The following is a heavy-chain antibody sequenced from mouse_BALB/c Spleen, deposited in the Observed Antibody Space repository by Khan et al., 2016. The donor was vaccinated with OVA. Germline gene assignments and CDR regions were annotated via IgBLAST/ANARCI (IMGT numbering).Heavy chain of an antibody. J-gene: IGHJ4*01. D-gene: IGHD2-3*01. CDR2: ISYSGST. CDR1: GYSITSDYA. Sequence: EVQLVESGPGLVKPSQSLSLTCTVTGYSITSDYAWNWIRQFPGNKLEWMGYISYSGSTSYNPSLKIRISITRAPSKNQFFLQLNSVTTEDTATYYCARDGSRYNYAMDYWGQGTAVTVSS. CDR3: ARDGSRYNYAMDY. V-gene: IGHV3-2*02.